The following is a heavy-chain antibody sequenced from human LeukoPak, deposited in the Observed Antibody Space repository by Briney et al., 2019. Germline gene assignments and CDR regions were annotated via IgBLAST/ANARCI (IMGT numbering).Heavy chain of an antibody. Sequence: ASVNVSCKASGYTFTGYYMHWVRQAPGQGLEWMGWINPNSGGTNYAQKFQGRVTMTRDTSISTAYMELSRLRSDDTAVYYCARWPPYGSGSYYNVRPYYYGMDVWGQGTTVTVSS. D-gene: IGHD3-10*01. V-gene: IGHV1-2*02. CDR2: INPNSGGT. J-gene: IGHJ6*02. CDR3: ARWPPYGSGSYYNVRPYYYGMDV. CDR1: GYTFTGYY.